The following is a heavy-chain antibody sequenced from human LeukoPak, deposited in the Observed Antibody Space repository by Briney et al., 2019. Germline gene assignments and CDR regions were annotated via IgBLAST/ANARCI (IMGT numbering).Heavy chain of an antibody. CDR1: GLTFSRYA. CDR2: VSTSGGST. J-gene: IGHJ4*02. V-gene: IGHV3-23*01. Sequence: TGGSLRLSCAASGLTFSRYAMSWVRQAPGKGLEWVSGVSTSGGSTYYADSVKGRFTISRDNSKNTLHLQMNSPRAEDTAIYYCAKQAYDSPRTDFDYWGQGTLVTVSS. D-gene: IGHD3-22*01. CDR3: AKQAYDSPRTDFDY.